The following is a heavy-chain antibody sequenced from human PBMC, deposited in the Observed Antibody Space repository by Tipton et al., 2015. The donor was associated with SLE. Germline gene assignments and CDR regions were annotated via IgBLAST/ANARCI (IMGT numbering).Heavy chain of an antibody. V-gene: IGHV4-34*01. CDR1: GGSFSDYY. J-gene: IGHJ4*02. Sequence: TLSLTCAVYGGSFSDYYWSWIRQPPGKGLECLGEVNHSGTTNYNPSLKSRVTILVDTSRNQFSLKLNSVTAADTAVYYCARGQDMITFGGIHRYWGQGTLVTVSS. CDR3: ARGQDMITFGGIHRY. CDR2: VNHSGTT. D-gene: IGHD3-16*01.